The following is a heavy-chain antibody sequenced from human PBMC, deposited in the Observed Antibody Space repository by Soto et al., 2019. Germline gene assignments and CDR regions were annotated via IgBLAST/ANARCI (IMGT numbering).Heavy chain of an antibody. CDR2: ISYDGSNK. CDR3: AKRAASYFDY. J-gene: IGHJ4*02. V-gene: IGHV3-30*18. D-gene: IGHD2-15*01. CDR1: GFTFSSYG. Sequence: QPGGSLRLSCAASGFTFSSYGMHWVRQAPGKGLEWVAVISYDGSNKYYADSVKGRFTISRDNSKNTVYLHMNSLRAEDTAVYYCAKRAASYFDYWGQGTLVTVSS.